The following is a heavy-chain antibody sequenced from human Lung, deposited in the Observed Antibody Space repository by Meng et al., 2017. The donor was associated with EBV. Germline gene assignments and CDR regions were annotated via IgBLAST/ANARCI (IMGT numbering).Heavy chain of an antibody. CDR3: ARYTIGTMADY. Sequence: QRHLLWSGPGRGTPSATLSLSCTVPGCSISSSNSYWGWIRQPPGKGLEWIGSFQHSGRTSYNPSLKSRVTIFEDTSKNQFSLELRSVTAADTAVYNCARYTIGTMADYWGQGTLVTVSS. CDR2: FQHSGRT. J-gene: IGHJ4*02. V-gene: IGHV4-39*01. CDR1: GCSISSSNSY. D-gene: IGHD2-8*01.